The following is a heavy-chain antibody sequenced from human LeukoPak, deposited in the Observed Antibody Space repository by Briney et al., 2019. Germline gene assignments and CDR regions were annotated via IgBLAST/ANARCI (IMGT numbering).Heavy chain of an antibody. V-gene: IGHV5-51*01. CDR3: AMGSVPYYFDY. CDR1: GYIFNKFW. J-gene: IGHJ4*02. CDR2: IYPGDSDT. Sequence: GESLKISCKGLGYIFNKFWIAWVRQMPGKGLEWMGIIYPGDSDTRYSPSFQGQVTISADKSISTAYLQWSSLKASDTAMYYCAMGSVPYYFDYWGQGTLVTVSS. D-gene: IGHD2-8*02.